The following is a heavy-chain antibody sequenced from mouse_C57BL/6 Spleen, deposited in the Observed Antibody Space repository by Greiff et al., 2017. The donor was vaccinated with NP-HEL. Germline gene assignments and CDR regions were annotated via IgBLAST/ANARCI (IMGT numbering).Heavy chain of an antibody. CDR3: TTTMITTDYFDY. CDR1: GYTFTSYW. CDR2: IYPGNSDT. Sequence: EVHLVESGTVLARPGASVKMSCKTSGYTFTSYWMHWVKQRPGQGLEWIGAIYPGNSDTSYNQKFKGKAKLTAVTSASTAYMELSSLTNEDSAVYYCTTTMITTDYFDYWGQGTTLTVSS. V-gene: IGHV1-5*01. J-gene: IGHJ2*01. D-gene: IGHD2-4*01.